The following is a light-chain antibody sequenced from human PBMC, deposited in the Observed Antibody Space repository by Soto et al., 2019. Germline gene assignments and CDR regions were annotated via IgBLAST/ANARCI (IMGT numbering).Light chain of an antibody. V-gene: IGKV1-5*03. Sequence: DIQTTQSPSTLSASVGDRVTITCRASQSISNLLAWYQQKPGKAPKFLIYKASILESGVPSRFSGSGSGTEFTLTISSLQPDDFATYYCQHYNSYPLTFGGGTKVEIK. CDR2: KAS. CDR1: QSISNL. CDR3: QHYNSYPLT. J-gene: IGKJ4*01.